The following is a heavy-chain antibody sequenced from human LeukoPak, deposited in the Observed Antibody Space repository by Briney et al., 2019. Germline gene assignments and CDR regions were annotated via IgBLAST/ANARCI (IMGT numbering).Heavy chain of an antibody. J-gene: IGHJ5*02. D-gene: IGHD6-13*01. V-gene: IGHV3-74*01. CDR2: INSDGSST. Sequence: GGSLRLSCAASGFTFSSYWMHWVRQAPGEGLVWVSRINSDGSSTSYADSVKGRFTISRDNAKNTLYLQMNSLRAEDTAVYYCARDLAAAGDLGVPWGQGTLVTVSS. CDR3: ARDLAAAGDLGVP. CDR1: GFTFSSYW.